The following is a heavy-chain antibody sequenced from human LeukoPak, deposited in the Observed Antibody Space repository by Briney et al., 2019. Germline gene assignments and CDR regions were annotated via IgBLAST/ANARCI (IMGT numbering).Heavy chain of an antibody. J-gene: IGHJ4*02. CDR3: ARVRTESVWGDYFDY. V-gene: IGHV1-69*13. Sequence: ASVKVSCKASGGTFSSYAISWVRQAPGQGLEWMGGIIPIFGTANYAQEFQGRVTITADESTSTAYMELNSLRAEDTAVYYCARVRTESVWGDYFDYWGQGTLVTVSS. CDR1: GGTFSSYA. CDR2: IIPIFGTA. D-gene: IGHD3-16*01.